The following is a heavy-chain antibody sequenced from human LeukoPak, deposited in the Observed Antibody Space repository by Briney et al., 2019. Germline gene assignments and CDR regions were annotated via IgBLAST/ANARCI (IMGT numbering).Heavy chain of an antibody. Sequence: GGSLRLSCAASGFTFSTYAMSWVRQAPGKGLEWVSAISGSGGSTYYANSVKGRFTISRDNSKNTLDLQMNSLRAEDTAVYYCAKDKYSSGWHYDYWGQGTQVTVSS. CDR3: AKDKYSSGWHYDY. CDR2: ISGSGGST. V-gene: IGHV3-23*01. D-gene: IGHD6-19*01. CDR1: GFTFSTYA. J-gene: IGHJ4*02.